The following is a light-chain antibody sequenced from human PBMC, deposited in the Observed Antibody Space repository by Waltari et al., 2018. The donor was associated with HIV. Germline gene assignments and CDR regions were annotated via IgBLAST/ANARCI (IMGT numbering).Light chain of an antibody. CDR1: SSDVGSYNR. CDR3: SSYTSSSTVV. Sequence: QSALTQPPSVSGSPGQSVTISCTGTSSDVGSYNRLSWYQQPPGTAPKLMIYEVSHRPSGVPDRFSGSKSGNTASLTISGLQAEDEADYYCSSYTSSSTVVFGGGTKLTVL. J-gene: IGLJ2*01. V-gene: IGLV2-18*02. CDR2: EVS.